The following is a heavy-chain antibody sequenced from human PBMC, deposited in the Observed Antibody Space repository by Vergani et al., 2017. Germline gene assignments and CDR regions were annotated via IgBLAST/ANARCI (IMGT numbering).Heavy chain of an antibody. J-gene: IGHJ4*02. CDR2: ISYDGSNK. CDR3: ARDPEYCSGGSCYQYYFDY. V-gene: IGHV3-30*01. CDR1: GFTFSSYA. Sequence: QVQLVESGGGVVQPGRSLRLSCAASGFTFSSYAMHWVRQAPGKGLEWVAVISYDGSNKYYADSVKGRFTISRDNSKNTLYLQMNSLRAEDTAVYYCARDPEYCSGGSCYQYYFDYWGQGTLVTVSS. D-gene: IGHD2-15*01.